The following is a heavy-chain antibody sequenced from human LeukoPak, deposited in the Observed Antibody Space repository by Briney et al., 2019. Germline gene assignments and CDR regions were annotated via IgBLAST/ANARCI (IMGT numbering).Heavy chain of an antibody. J-gene: IGHJ4*02. CDR3: AKEYGYTYGEFDY. D-gene: IGHD5-18*01. CDR1: GFTVSSNY. CDR2: ISGSGGST. V-gene: IGHV3-23*01. Sequence: GGSLRLSCAASGFTVSSNYMSWGRQAPGKGLGWVSAISGSGGSTYYADSVKGRFTISKDNSKNTLYLKMNSLRAEDTAVYYCAKEYGYTYGEFDYWGQGTLVTVPS.